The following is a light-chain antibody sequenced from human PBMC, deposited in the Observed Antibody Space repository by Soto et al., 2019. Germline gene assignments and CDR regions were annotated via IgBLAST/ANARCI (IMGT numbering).Light chain of an antibody. CDR2: DAS. Sequence: DIVLTQSPAPLSLSPGAGATLSCRASQSVSTYLAWHHQRPGQPPRLLIYDASRRAPGTPARFSGSGSGRDFTLTISSLEPEDFAIYYCQQRSNWPLTFGGGTKVEI. CDR3: QQRSNWPLT. V-gene: IGKV3-11*02. CDR1: QSVSTY. J-gene: IGKJ4*01.